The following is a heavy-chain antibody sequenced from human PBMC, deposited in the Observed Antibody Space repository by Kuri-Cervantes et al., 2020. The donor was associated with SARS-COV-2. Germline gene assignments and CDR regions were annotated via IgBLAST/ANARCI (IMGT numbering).Heavy chain of an antibody. V-gene: IGHV3-21*01. Sequence: GESLKISCAASGFTFSSYSMNWVRQAPGKGLEWVSSISSSSGYIYYADSVKGRFTISRDNAKNSLYLQMDSLRVEDTAVYYCARDADSSSWYAYWGQGAPVTVSS. CDR1: GFTFSSYS. CDR3: ARDADSSSWYAY. CDR2: ISSSSGYI. J-gene: IGHJ4*02. D-gene: IGHD3-22*01.